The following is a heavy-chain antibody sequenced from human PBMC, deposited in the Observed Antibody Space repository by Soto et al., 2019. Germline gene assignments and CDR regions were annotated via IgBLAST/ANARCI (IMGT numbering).Heavy chain of an antibody. J-gene: IGHJ2*01. CDR1: GGPISSSSYY. D-gene: IGHD5-18*01. CDR2: IYYTGYT. V-gene: IGHV4-39*01. CDR3: ARSAIATHWFFDL. Sequence: SETLPLTCTVSGGPISSSSYYWGWIRQAPGKGLEWLATIYYTGYTYHNPSLKSHVTISVDTSKNQFSLKLTSVTAADTALYYCARSAIATHWFFDLWGRGTLVTVSS.